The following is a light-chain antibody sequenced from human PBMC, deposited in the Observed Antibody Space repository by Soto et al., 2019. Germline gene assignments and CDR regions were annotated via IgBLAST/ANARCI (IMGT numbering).Light chain of an antibody. CDR3: QQYGSAPST. CDR2: AAS. V-gene: IGKV3-20*01. CDR1: QSVSSSQ. J-gene: IGKJ4*01. Sequence: EVVLTHCPGTLSLSPGERAALSCRAIQSVSSSQLTWFQQKPGQAPRLLIYAASNRAAGIPDRFSGSGSGTDFTLTISRLEPEDFAVYYCQQYGSAPSTFGGGTKVDIK.